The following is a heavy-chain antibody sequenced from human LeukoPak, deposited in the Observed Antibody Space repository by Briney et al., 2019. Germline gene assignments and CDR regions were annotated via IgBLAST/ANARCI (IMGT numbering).Heavy chain of an antibody. D-gene: IGHD1-26*01. V-gene: IGHV3-74*01. J-gene: IGHJ4*02. CDR2: SNGDGTIK. Sequence: GGSLRLSCAASGFTFSGYWMLWVRQAPGKGLVWVSRSNGDGTIKTYADSVEGRFTISRDNAKNTLFLQMNSLRAEDTAVYYCARHPGGSSSYYFDYWGQGTLVTVSS. CDR1: GFTFSGYW. CDR3: ARHPGGSSSYYFDY.